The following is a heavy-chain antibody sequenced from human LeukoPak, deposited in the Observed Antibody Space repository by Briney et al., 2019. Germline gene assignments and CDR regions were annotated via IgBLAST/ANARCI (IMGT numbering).Heavy chain of an antibody. CDR3: ARGLPPADAFDI. Sequence: SETLSLTCAVYGGSFSGYYWSWIRQPPGKGLEWIGEINHSGSTNYNPSLKSRVTISVDTSKYQFSLKLSSVTAADTAVYYCARGLPPADAFDIWGQGTMVTVSS. CDR2: INHSGST. V-gene: IGHV4-34*01. J-gene: IGHJ3*02. CDR1: GGSFSGYY.